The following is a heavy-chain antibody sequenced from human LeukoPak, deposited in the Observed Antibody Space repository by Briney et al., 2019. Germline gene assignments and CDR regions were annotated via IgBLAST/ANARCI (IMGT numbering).Heavy chain of an antibody. D-gene: IGHD3-16*01. J-gene: IGHJ1*01. CDR3: AKDPPGTGGCEEYFQH. CDR1: GFTVSSNY. V-gene: IGHV3-53*01. Sequence: GGSLRLSCAASGFTVSSNYMSWVRQAPGKGLEWVSVIYSGGSTYYADSVKGRFTISRDNSKNTLYLQMNSLRAEDTAVYYCAKDPPGTGGCEEYFQHWGQGTLVTVSS. CDR2: IYSGGST.